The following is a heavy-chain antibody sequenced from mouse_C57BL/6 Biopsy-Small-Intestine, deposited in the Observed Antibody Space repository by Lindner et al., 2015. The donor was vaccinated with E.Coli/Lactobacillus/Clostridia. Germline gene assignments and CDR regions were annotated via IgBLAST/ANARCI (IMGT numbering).Heavy chain of an antibody. Sequence: VQLQESGPELVKPGASVKMSCKASGYTFTDYNMHWVKQSHGKSLEWIGYINPNNGGTSYNQKFKDKATLTADKSSSTAYMQLSSLTSEDSAVYYCARLHDAMDYWGQGTSVTVSS. CDR1: GYTFTDYN. CDR2: INPNNGGT. CDR3: ARLHDAMDY. J-gene: IGHJ4*01. V-gene: IGHV1-22*01.